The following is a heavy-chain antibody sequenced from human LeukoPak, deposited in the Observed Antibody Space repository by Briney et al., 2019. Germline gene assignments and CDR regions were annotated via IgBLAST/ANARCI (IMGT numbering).Heavy chain of an antibody. V-gene: IGHV3-30-3*01. J-gene: IGHJ4*02. CDR1: GVTFSSYA. CDR3: ARPSYYYDSSGPFDY. Sequence: GGSLRLSCAASGVTFSSYAMRWVRQAPGKGLEWVAVISYDGSNKYYADSVKGRFTISRDNSKNTLYRQMNSLRADDAAVYYWARPSYYYDSSGPFDYWGQGTLVNVSS. D-gene: IGHD3-22*01. CDR2: ISYDGSNK.